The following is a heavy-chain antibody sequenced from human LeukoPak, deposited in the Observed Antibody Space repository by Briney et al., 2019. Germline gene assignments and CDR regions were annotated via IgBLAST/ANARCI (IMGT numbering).Heavy chain of an antibody. CDR3: ARGFRIAVAGRRGADWFDP. CDR2: INPSGGST. CDR1: GYTFTSYY. V-gene: IGHV1-46*01. D-gene: IGHD6-19*01. Sequence: GASVKVSCKASGYTFTSYYMHWVRQAPGQGLEWMGIINPSGGSTSYAQKFQGRVTMTRDTSTSTVYMELSSLRSEDTAVYYCARGFRIAVAGRRGADWFDPWGQGTLVTVSS. J-gene: IGHJ5*02.